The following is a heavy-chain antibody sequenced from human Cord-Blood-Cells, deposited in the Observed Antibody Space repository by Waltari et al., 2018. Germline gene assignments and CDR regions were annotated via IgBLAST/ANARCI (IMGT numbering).Heavy chain of an antibody. D-gene: IGHD6-13*01. V-gene: IGHV3-53*02. CDR1: GFTVSTNY. CDR2: IDSGGST. Sequence: EVQLLATGGGLIQHGGSLRRSCAGSGFTVSTNYMRWVRQAPGKGLEWVSVIDSGGSTYYADSVKGRFTISRDNSKNTLYLQMNSLRAEDTAVYYCASQAACEYFQHWGQGTLVTVSS. CDR3: ASQAACEYFQH. J-gene: IGHJ1*01.